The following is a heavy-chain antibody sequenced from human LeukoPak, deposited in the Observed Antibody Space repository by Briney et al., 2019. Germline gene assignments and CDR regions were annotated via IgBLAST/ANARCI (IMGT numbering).Heavy chain of an antibody. J-gene: IGHJ4*02. CDR2: IRYDGSNK. CDR3: ARDGYSSGWSDRLFDY. V-gene: IGHV3-30*02. CDR1: GFTFSSYG. D-gene: IGHD6-19*01. Sequence: GGSLRLSCAASGFTFSSYGMHWVRQAPGKGLEWVAFIRYDGSNKYYADSVKGRFTISRDNSKNTLYLQMNSLRAEDTAVYYCARDGYSSGWSDRLFDYWGQGTLVTVSS.